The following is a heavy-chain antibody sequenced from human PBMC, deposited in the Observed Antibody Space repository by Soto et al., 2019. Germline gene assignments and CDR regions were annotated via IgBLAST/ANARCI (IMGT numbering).Heavy chain of an antibody. J-gene: IGHJ4*02. CDR3: ARYHEDIVVVPAATETGFDY. CDR2: IYYSGST. V-gene: IGHV4-39*01. Sequence: PSETLSLTCTVSGGSISSSSYYWGWIRQPPGKGLVWIGSIYYSGSTYYNPSLKSRVTISVDTSKNQFSLKLSSVPAADTAVYYCARYHEDIVVVPAATETGFDYWGQGTLVTVSS. CDR1: GGSISSSSYY. D-gene: IGHD2-2*01.